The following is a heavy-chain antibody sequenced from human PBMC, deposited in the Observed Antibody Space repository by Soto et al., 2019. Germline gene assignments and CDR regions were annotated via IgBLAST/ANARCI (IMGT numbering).Heavy chain of an antibody. CDR3: TTDEWA. J-gene: IGHJ5*02. Sequence: GGSLRLSCAGSGFTFTNAWMSWVRQAPGKGLEWVGHITSKSDGGTTDYAAPVKGRFTISRDDSKNTLYLQMNSLQTEDTAVYYCTTDEWAWAQGTLVTVSS. D-gene: IGHD1-26*01. V-gene: IGHV3-15*01. CDR1: GFTFTNAW. CDR2: ITSKSDGGTT.